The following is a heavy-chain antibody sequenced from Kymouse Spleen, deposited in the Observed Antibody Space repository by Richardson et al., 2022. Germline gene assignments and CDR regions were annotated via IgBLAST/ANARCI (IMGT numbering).Heavy chain of an antibody. CDR1: GFTFSSYW. CDR3: ARGGYDFWSGYYTGYYYYGMDV. Sequence: EVQLVESGGGLVQPGGSLRLSCAASGFTFSSYWMHWVRQAPGKGLVWVSRINSDGSSTSYADSVKGRFTISRDNAKNTLYLQMNSLRAEDTAVYYCARGGYDFWSGYYTGYYYYGMDVWGQGTTVTVSS. CDR2: INSDGSST. V-gene: IGHV3-74*01. D-gene: IGHD3-3*01. J-gene: IGHJ6*02.